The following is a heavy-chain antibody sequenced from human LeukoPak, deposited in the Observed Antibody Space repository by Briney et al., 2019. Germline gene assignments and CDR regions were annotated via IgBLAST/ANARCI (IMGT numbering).Heavy chain of an antibody. J-gene: IGHJ6*02. Sequence: PGGSLRLSCAASGFTVSSNYMSWVRQAPGKGLEWVSVIYSGGSTYYADSVKGRFTISRDNSKNTLYLQMNSLRAEDTAVYYCARWSFGLLLRKHYYGMDVWGQGTTVTVSS. CDR2: IYSGGST. V-gene: IGHV3-66*01. CDR3: ARWSFGLLLRKHYYGMDV. D-gene: IGHD3-3*01. CDR1: GFTVSSNY.